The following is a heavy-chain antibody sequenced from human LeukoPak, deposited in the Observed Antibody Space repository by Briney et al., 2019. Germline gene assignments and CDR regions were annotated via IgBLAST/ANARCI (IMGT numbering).Heavy chain of an antibody. Sequence: ASVKVSCKASGYTFPDYFIHWVRQAPGQGLEWMGWYNPNIGAARYSQKFQGRVTMTSDTSSRTAYMELSSLGSDDTAMYYCARDRITMLPAGFDPWGQGTLVTVSS. J-gene: IGHJ5*02. CDR1: GYTFPDYF. CDR3: ARDRITMLPAGFDP. CDR2: YNPNIGAA. D-gene: IGHD3-10*01. V-gene: IGHV1-2*02.